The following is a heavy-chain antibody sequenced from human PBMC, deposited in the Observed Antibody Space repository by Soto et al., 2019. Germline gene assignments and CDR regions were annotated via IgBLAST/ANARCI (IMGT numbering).Heavy chain of an antibody. J-gene: IGHJ4*02. CDR3: ARDPPHGGTSSWDADS. CDR2: ISSSGTFK. CDR1: GFIFTTNN. V-gene: IGHV3-21*01. D-gene: IGHD2-15*01. Sequence: GSLRLSCEASGFIFTTNNMNWVRQVPGKGLQWLSSISSSGTFKSYGDSVKGRFTISRDNAKNSLFLQMNNLSGEDTGLYYCARDPPHGGTSSWDADSWGPGTLVTVSS.